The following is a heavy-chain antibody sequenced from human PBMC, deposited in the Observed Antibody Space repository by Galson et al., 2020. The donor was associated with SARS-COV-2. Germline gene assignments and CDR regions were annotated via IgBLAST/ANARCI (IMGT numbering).Heavy chain of an antibody. CDR2: IGAYNGYT. CDR1: GSTFNNYG. D-gene: IGHD3-16*02. J-gene: IGHJ4*02. CDR3: ARCLGPGTYRYHNSGPDY. Sequence: ASVKVSCKASGSTFNNYGISWMRQAPGQGLEWMGWIGAYNGYTYYAQNVQGRVTMTIDGSTSTAYMELRSLRSDDTAVYYCARCLGPGTYRYHNSGPDYWGQGTLVTVS. V-gene: IGHV1-18*01.